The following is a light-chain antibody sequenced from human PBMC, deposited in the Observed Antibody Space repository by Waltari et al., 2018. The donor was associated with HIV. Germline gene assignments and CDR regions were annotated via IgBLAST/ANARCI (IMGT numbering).Light chain of an antibody. J-gene: IGLJ1*01. CDR1: KIGSKS. V-gene: IGLV3-21*02. CDR2: NGS. CDR3: HGWDRSSDHHV. Sequence: SYVLTQPPSVSVAPGQTARITCGGNKIGSKSVHWYQQKAGQAPVLVVYNGSDRPSGIAERFSGSRSGNTATLTISRVEAGDEADYYCHGWDRSSDHHVFGTGTKVTVL.